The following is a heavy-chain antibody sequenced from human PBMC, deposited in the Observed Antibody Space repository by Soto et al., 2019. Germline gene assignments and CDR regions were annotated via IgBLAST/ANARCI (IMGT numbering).Heavy chain of an antibody. J-gene: IGHJ3*02. Sequence: ASVKVSCKASGYTFTSYGISWVRQAPGQGLEWMGWISAYNGNTNYAQKLQGRVTMTTDTSTSTAYMELRSLRSDDTAVYYCASRAPDYGDYIDAFDIWGQGTMVTVSS. CDR3: ASRAPDYGDYIDAFDI. CDR2: ISAYNGNT. D-gene: IGHD4-17*01. V-gene: IGHV1-18*01. CDR1: GYTFTSYG.